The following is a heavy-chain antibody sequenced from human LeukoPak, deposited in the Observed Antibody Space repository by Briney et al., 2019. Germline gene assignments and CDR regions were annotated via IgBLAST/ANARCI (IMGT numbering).Heavy chain of an antibody. D-gene: IGHD3-10*01. Sequence: HGESLKISCKGSGYIFTHNWIGWVRQTPGKGLEWMGIIYPGDSDTRYSPSFEGQVTISVDKSISTAYLQWSSLKASDTAMYYCARQTRDGSGSRGYSFDFWGQGTLVTVSS. J-gene: IGHJ4*02. CDR2: IYPGDSDT. V-gene: IGHV5-51*01. CDR1: GYIFTHNW. CDR3: ARQTRDGSGSRGYSFDF.